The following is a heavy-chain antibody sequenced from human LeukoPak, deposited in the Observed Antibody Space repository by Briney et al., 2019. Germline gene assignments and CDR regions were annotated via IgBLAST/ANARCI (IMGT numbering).Heavy chain of an antibody. CDR3: ARDLATTAMVTSYYYYYMDV. Sequence: ASVKVSCKASGGTFSSYAISWVRQAPGQGLEWMGWISAYNGNTNCAQKLQGRVTMTTDTSTSTAYMELRSLRSDDTAVYYCARDLATTAMVTSYYYYYMDVWGKGTTVTVSS. D-gene: IGHD5-18*01. CDR1: GGTFSSYA. V-gene: IGHV1-18*01. CDR2: ISAYNGNT. J-gene: IGHJ6*03.